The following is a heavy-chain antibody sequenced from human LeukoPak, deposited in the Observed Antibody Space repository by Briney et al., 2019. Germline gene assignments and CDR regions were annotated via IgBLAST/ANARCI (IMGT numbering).Heavy chain of an antibody. CDR3: AKDDLGSLDY. CDR2: IQYDGSDK. CDR1: GFSFSDYG. D-gene: IGHD3-10*01. Sequence: GGSLRLSCVASGFSFSDYGMHWVRQAPGKGLEWVAFIQYDGSDKYYADSVKGRFTISRDNSKNTLYLQMNSLRPEDTAVYYCAKDDLGSLDYWGQGTLVTVSS. V-gene: IGHV3-30*02. J-gene: IGHJ4*02.